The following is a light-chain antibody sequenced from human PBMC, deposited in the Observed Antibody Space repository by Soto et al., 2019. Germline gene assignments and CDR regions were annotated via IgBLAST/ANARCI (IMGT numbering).Light chain of an antibody. J-gene: IGKJ3*01. CDR1: QGIANF. CDR3: QQLNSFTIP. V-gene: IGKV1-9*01. CDR2: AAS. Sequence: IQLTQSPSSLSASVGDRVTISCRASQGIANFLAWYQQKPGKAPKLLIYAASTLQSGVPSRFSGSESGTECTLTISSLQPEDFATYYCQQLNSFTIPFRPGTKVDIK.